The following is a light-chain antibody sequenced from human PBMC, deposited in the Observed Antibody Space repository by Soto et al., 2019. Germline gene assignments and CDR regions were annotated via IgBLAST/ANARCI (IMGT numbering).Light chain of an antibody. CDR2: AAS. V-gene: IGKV1-12*01. CDR3: QQASSFPHT. Sequence: DIQMTQSPSTVSASVGDRVTITCRASQPISSWLAWFRQRPGKAPELLIYAASTLHSGVPSRFSGSGSGTDFALTISGLQPEDFAAYYCQQASSFPHTFGQGTRVDIK. J-gene: IGKJ2*01. CDR1: QPISSW.